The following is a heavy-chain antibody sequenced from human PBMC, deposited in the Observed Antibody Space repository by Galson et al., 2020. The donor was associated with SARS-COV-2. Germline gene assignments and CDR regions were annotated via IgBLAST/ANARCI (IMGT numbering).Heavy chain of an antibody. Sequence: SETLSLTCAVYGGSFSGYSWSWTRQPPGKGLEWIGEINHSGSTNYNPSLKSRVTISVDTSKNQFSLKLSSVTAADTAVYYCARDGYDSSGFNGMDVWGQGTTVTVSS. J-gene: IGHJ6*02. D-gene: IGHD3-22*01. CDR3: ARDGYDSSGFNGMDV. CDR1: GGSFSGYS. V-gene: IGHV4-34*01. CDR2: INHSGST.